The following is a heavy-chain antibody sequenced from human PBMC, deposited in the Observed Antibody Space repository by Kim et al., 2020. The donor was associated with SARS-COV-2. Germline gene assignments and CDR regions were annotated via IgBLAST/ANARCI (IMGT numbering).Heavy chain of an antibody. V-gene: IGHV1-18*01. CDR1: GYTFTSYG. D-gene: IGHD6-19*01. Sequence: ASVKVSCKASGYTFTSYGISWVRQAPGQGLEWMGWISAYNGNTNYAQKLQGRVTMTTDTSTSTAYMELRSLRSDDTAVYYCARDPPVEQWLANGGFDYWGQGTLVTVSS. CDR2: ISAYNGNT. CDR3: ARDPPVEQWLANGGFDY. J-gene: IGHJ4*02.